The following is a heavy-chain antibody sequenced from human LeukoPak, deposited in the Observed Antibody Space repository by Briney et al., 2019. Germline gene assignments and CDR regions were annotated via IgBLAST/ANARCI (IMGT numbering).Heavy chain of an antibody. CDR1: GFNVSRNY. D-gene: IGHD6-19*01. V-gene: IGHV3-53*01. J-gene: IGHJ4*02. CDR3: ARVAVAQRGFHY. Sequence: GGSLRLSCAASGFNVSRNYMSWVRQAPGKGLEWVSVIHTAGSTYYADSVKGRFTISRDNSKNTLYVQMKSLRAEDTAVYYCARVAVAQRGFHYWGQGTLVTVSS. CDR2: IHTAGST.